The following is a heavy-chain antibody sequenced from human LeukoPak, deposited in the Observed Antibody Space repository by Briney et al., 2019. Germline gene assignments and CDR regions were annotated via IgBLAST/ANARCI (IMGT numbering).Heavy chain of an antibody. CDR1: GGSISSSRYF. D-gene: IGHD2-2*01. CDR2: IYYSGSA. V-gene: IGHV4-39*01. Sequence: PSETLSLTCTVSGGSISSSRYFWAWIRQPPGKGREWIGSIYYSGSAYYNPSLKGRVAISVDTSRNQFSLKLSSVTAADTAIYYCARHGNIVIVPAALGFDYWGQRTLVAVSS. J-gene: IGHJ4*02. CDR3: ARHGNIVIVPAALGFDY.